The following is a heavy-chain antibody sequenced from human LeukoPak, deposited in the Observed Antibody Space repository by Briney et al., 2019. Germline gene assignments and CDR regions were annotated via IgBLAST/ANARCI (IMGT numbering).Heavy chain of an antibody. Sequence: SETLSLTCTVSGGSISSYYWSWIRQPPGKGLEWIGYIYYSGSTNYNPSLKSRVTISVDTSKNQFSLKLSSVTAADTAVYYCASGGYCSSTSCYIPYAFDIWGQGTMVTVSS. D-gene: IGHD2-2*02. CDR1: GGSISSYY. V-gene: IGHV4-59*01. CDR3: ASGGYCSSTSCYIPYAFDI. CDR2: IYYSGST. J-gene: IGHJ3*02.